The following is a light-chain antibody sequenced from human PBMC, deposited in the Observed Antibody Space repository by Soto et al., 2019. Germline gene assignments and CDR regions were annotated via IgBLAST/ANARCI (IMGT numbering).Light chain of an antibody. CDR3: ISFTSRHIYV. CDR1: SSDAGGYNY. Sequence: QSVLTQPASVSGSPGQSITISCTGTSSDAGGYNYVSWYQQHPGRAPKLIIYDVTNRPSGISNRFSGSKSGNTASLTISGLQTEDEADYYCISFTSRHIYVFGTGTKVTVL. CDR2: DVT. J-gene: IGLJ1*01. V-gene: IGLV2-14*03.